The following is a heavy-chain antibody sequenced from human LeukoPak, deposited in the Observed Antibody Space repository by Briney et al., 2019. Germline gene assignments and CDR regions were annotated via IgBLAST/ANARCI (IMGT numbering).Heavy chain of an antibody. V-gene: IGHV4-61*02. D-gene: IGHD4/OR15-4a*01. Sequence: SQTLSLTCTVSGGSISSGSYYSSWIRQPAGKGLEWIGRFYTSGTTIYNPSLMSRATISVDTSKNQFSLKLTSVTAADTALYYCARDYYPAANYFDPWGQGTLVTVSS. CDR3: ARDYYPAANYFDP. J-gene: IGHJ5*02. CDR2: FYTSGTT. CDR1: GGSISSGSYY.